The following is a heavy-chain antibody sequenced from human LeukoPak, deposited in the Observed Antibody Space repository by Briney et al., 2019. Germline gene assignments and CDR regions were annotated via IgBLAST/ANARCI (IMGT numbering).Heavy chain of an antibody. CDR1: GYPISSGYY. CDR3: ARETGRSPFDY. V-gene: IGHV4-38-2*02. Sequence: PSETLSLTCAVSGYPISSGYYWGWIRQPPGKGLEWIGSIYHSGSTYYNPSLKSRVTISVDTSKNQFSLKLSSVTAADTAVYYCARETGRSPFDYWGQGTLVTVSS. J-gene: IGHJ4*02. D-gene: IGHD4-17*01. CDR2: IYHSGST.